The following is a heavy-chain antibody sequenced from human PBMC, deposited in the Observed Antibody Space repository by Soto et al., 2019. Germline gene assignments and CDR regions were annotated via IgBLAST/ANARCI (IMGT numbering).Heavy chain of an antibody. J-gene: IGHJ3*02. CDR2: LSRGGGST. CDR3: VRDGKYRTDGYDI. V-gene: IGHV3-23*01. CDR1: GFTFSSHG. D-gene: IGHD5-12*01. Sequence: EAQLSESGGDLVQPGGSLRLSCAASGFTFSSHGMGWVRQAPGKGLEWISGLSRGGGSTYYADSVKGRFTISRDNSKNTLELIMNRLRVEDTAVYHCVRDGKYRTDGYDIWGQGTMVTVAS.